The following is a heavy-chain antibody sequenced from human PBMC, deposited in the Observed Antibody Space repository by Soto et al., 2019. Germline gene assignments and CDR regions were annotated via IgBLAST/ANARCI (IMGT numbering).Heavy chain of an antibody. V-gene: IGHV1-18*01. J-gene: IGHJ6*03. CDR1: GYTFTSYG. CDR3: ARDRGAETFWSDYYYYMDV. Sequence: ASVKVSCKASGYTFTSYGISWVRQAPGQGLEWMGWISAYNGNTNYAQKLQGRVTMTTDTSTSTAYMELRSLRSDDTAVYYCARDRGAETFWSDYYYYMDVWGKGTTVTVSS. D-gene: IGHD3-3*01. CDR2: ISAYNGNT.